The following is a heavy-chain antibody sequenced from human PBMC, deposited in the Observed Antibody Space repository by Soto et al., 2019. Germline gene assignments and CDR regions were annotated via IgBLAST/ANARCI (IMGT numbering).Heavy chain of an antibody. J-gene: IGHJ3*02. D-gene: IGHD3-22*01. V-gene: IGHV4-59*01. CDR3: ARSWGWMQRDSSGYYYVEAFDI. Sequence: PSETLSLTCTVSGGSISSYYWSWIRQPPGKGLEWIGYIYYSGSTNYNPSLKSRVTISVDTSKNQFSLKLSSVTAADTAVYYCARSWGWMQRDSSGYYYVEAFDIWGQGTMVTVSS. CDR2: IYYSGST. CDR1: GGSISSYY.